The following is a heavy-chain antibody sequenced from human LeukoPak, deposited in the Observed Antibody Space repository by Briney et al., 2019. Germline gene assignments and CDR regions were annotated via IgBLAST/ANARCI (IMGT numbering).Heavy chain of an antibody. Sequence: GGSLRLSCAASGFTFSSYAMSWVRQAPGKGLEWVAVISYDGSNKYYADSVKGRFTISRDNSKNTLYLQMNSLRAEDTAVYYCASSIEYSGSYLEDAFDIWGQGTMVTVSS. CDR2: ISYDGSNK. J-gene: IGHJ3*02. CDR1: GFTFSSYA. V-gene: IGHV3-30*04. CDR3: ASSIEYSGSYLEDAFDI. D-gene: IGHD1-26*01.